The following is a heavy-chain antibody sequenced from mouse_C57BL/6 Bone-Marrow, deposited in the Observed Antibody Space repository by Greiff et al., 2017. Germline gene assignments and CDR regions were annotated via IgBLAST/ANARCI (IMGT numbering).Heavy chain of an antibody. D-gene: IGHD1-1*01. J-gene: IGHJ1*03. CDR2: IHPNSGST. Sequence: QVQLKQSGAELVKPGASVKLSCKASGYTFTSYWMHWVKQRTGQGLEWIGMIHPNSGSTNYNEKFKSKATLHVDKSSSTAYMQLSSLTYEVSAVYYCARYTIYYYGSSYGYFDVWGTGTTVTVSS. V-gene: IGHV1-64*01. CDR1: GYTFTSYW. CDR3: ARYTIYYYGSSYGYFDV.